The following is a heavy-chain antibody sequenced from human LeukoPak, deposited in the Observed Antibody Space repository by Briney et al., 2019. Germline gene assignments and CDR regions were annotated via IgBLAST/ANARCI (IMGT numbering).Heavy chain of an antibody. D-gene: IGHD3-9*01. CDR3: ARDPESDTYYDILTGYYSVRPYYFDY. CDR2: IKQDGSEK. Sequence: PGGSLRLSCAASGFTFSSYWMSWVRQAPGKGLEWVANIKQDGSEKYYVDSVKGRFTISRDNAKNSLYLQMNSLRAEDTAVYYCARDPESDTYYDILTGYYSVRPYYFDYWGQGTLVTVSS. J-gene: IGHJ4*02. CDR1: GFTFSSYW. V-gene: IGHV3-7*01.